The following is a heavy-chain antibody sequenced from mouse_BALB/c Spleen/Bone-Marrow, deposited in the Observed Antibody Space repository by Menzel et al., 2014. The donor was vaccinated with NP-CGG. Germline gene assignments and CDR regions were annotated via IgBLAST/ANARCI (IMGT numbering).Heavy chain of an antibody. Sequence: QVQLQQSGAELVRPGASVKLSCKAFANTFTSYWLTWVKQRPGQGLDWIGNIYPSDSYTNYNQKFKDKATLTVDKSSSTAYMQLSSPTSEDSAVYYCTRGDYYGSSSFAYWGQGTLVTVSA. CDR3: TRGDYYGSSSFAY. CDR1: ANTFTSYW. CDR2: IYPSDSYT. V-gene: IGHV1-69*02. J-gene: IGHJ3*01. D-gene: IGHD1-1*01.